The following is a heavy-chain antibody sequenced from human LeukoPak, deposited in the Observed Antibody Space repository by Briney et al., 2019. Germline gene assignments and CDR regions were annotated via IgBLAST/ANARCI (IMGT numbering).Heavy chain of an antibody. CDR3: AREAVTSSGFNYYYYYMDV. J-gene: IGHJ6*03. V-gene: IGHV4-34*09. D-gene: IGHD6-19*01. CDR1: GGSFSGYY. CDR2: IYYSGST. Sequence: SETLSLTCAVYGGSFSGYYWSWIRQPPGKGLEWIGYIYYSGSTYYNPSLKSRVTISVDTSKNQFSLKLSSVTAADTAVYYCAREAVTSSGFNYYYYYMDVWGKGTTVTVSS.